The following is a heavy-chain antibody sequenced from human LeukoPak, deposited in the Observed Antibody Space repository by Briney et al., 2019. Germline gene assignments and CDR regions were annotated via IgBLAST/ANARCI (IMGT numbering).Heavy chain of an antibody. V-gene: IGHV3-30*18. CDR1: GFTFSSYG. D-gene: IGHD3-9*01. CDR2: ISYDGSNK. Sequence: QPGGSLRLSCAASGFTFSSYGMHWVRQAPGKGLEWVAVISYDGSNKYYADSVKGRFTISRDNSKNTLYLQMNSLRAEDTAVYYCAKGDILTGYYEYYFDYWGQGTLVTVSS. J-gene: IGHJ4*02. CDR3: AKGDILTGYYEYYFDY.